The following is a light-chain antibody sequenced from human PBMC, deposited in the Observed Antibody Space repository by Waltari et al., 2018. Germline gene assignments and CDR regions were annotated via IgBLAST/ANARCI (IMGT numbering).Light chain of an antibody. J-gene: IGKJ4*01. CDR2: AAS. V-gene: IGKV1-27*01. Sequence: DIQMTQSPSSLSASVGDRVTITCRASQGISNYLAWYQQKPGKVPKLLIYAASTSQSGVPSRFSGSGSGTDFTLTISSLQPEDVATYYCQKYNSAHATFGGGTKVEIK. CDR3: QKYNSAHAT. CDR1: QGISNY.